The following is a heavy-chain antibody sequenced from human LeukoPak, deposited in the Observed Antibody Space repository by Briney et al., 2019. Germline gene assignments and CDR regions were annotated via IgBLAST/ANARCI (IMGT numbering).Heavy chain of an antibody. V-gene: IGHV4-39*01. CDR2: IYYSGST. Sequence: SQTLSLTCTVSGGSISSSSYYWGWIRQPPGKGLEWIGSIYYSGSTYYNPSLKSRVTISVDTSKNQFSLKLSSVTAADTAVYYCARFSVDTAMAYYFDYWGQGTLVTVSS. D-gene: IGHD5-18*01. J-gene: IGHJ4*02. CDR1: GGSISSSSYY. CDR3: ARFSVDTAMAYYFDY.